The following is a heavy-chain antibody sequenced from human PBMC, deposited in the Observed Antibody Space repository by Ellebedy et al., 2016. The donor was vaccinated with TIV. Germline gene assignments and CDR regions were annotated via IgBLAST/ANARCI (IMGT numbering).Heavy chain of an antibody. V-gene: IGHV3-30*03. CDR3: ARDQAYGTGAFSGFDL. CDR1: GFTFGNYG. CDR2: ISYDAIKT. Sequence: PGGSLRLSCAASGFTFGNYGMHWVRQAPGKGLEWVAVISYDAIKTYSADSVRSRFNISRDNSKNTLYLQMSSLRADDTAVYYCARDQAYGTGAFSGFDLWGQGILVTVSS. D-gene: IGHD3-10*01. J-gene: IGHJ4*02.